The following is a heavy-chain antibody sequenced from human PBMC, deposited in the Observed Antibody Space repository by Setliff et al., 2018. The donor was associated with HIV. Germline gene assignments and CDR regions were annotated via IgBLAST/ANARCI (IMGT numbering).Heavy chain of an antibody. J-gene: IGHJ5*02. Sequence: SETLSLTCAVSSGSISPYYWSWIRQPPGRGLEWIGFIYYNGNTNYSPSLKSRVTISLDSSKDQFSLKLSSVTAADTAVYYCARDMMYHYDRSGSFGCFGPWGQGTQVTVSS. CDR3: ARDMMYHYDRSGSFGCFGP. CDR1: SGSISPYY. D-gene: IGHD3-22*01. CDR2: IYYNGNT. V-gene: IGHV4-59*12.